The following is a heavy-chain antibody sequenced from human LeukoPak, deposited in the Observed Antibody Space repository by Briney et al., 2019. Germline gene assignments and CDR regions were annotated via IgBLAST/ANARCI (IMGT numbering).Heavy chain of an antibody. CDR3: ARPSQPEWERFDY. Sequence: ASVKVSCKASGYTFRSYGFSWVRQAPGQGLEWMGWISPYNGNTNYAQRFQGRVTMTTDTSTSTAYMELRSLRFDDTAVYYCARPSQPEWERFDYWGQGTLVTVSS. J-gene: IGHJ4*02. CDR1: GYTFRSYG. D-gene: IGHD1-14*01. CDR2: ISPYNGNT. V-gene: IGHV1-18*01.